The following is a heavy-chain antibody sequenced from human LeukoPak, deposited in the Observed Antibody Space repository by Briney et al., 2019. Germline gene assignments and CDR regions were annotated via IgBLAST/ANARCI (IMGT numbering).Heavy chain of an antibody. CDR3: ARQNLQLGRYYFDY. Sequence: SETLSLTCTVSGGSISSSSYYWGWIRQPPGKGLEWIGSIYYSGSTYYNPSLKSRVTISVDTSKNQFSLKLSSVTAADTAVYYCARQNLQLGRYYFDYWGQGTLVTVSS. J-gene: IGHJ4*02. CDR1: GGSISSSSYY. V-gene: IGHV4-39*01. D-gene: IGHD2-2*01. CDR2: IYYSGST.